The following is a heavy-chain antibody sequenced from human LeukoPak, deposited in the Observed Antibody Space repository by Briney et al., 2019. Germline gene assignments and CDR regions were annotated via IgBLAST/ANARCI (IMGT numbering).Heavy chain of an antibody. CDR2: ISGSGGST. J-gene: IGHJ4*02. Sequence: PGGSLRLSCAASGFAFSSFAMSWVRQAPGKGLEWVSGISGSGGSTNYADSVKGRFTISRDNSRNTLYLQMNSLRAEDTAVYYCGKVMPLYQLQWGLYDYWGQGTLVTVAS. D-gene: IGHD2-2*01. CDR3: GKVMPLYQLQWGLYDY. CDR1: GFAFSSFA. V-gene: IGHV3-23*01.